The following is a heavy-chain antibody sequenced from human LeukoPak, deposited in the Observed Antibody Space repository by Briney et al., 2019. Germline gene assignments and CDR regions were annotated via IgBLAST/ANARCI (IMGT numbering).Heavy chain of an antibody. Sequence: GGSLRLSCAASGFTFEDYAMHWVRQAPGKGLEWVSGISWNSGSIGYADSVKGRFTISRDNAKNSLYLQMNSLRAEDMALYYCAKDISRDGYNYLFDYWGQGTLVTVSS. CDR1: GFTFEDYA. CDR3: AKDISRDGYNYLFDY. J-gene: IGHJ4*02. CDR2: ISWNSGSI. V-gene: IGHV3-9*03. D-gene: IGHD5-24*01.